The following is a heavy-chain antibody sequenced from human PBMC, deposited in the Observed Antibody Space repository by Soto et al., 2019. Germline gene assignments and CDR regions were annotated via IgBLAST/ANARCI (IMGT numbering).Heavy chain of an antibody. CDR1: GGSISSGDYY. CDR3: AREFGFTFGGVIAP. Sequence: LALTCTVSGGSISSGDYYWSWIRQPPGKGLEWIGYIYYSGSTYYNPSLKSRVTISVDTSKNQFSLKLSSVTAADTAVYYCAREFGFTFGGVIAPWGQGTLVTVSS. CDR2: IYYSGST. J-gene: IGHJ5*02. D-gene: IGHD3-16*01. V-gene: IGHV4-30-4*01.